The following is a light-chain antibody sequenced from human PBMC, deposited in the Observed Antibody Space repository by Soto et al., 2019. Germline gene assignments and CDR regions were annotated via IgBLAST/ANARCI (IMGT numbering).Light chain of an antibody. J-gene: IGLJ2*01. Sequence: SALTQPPSASGSPGQSVTISCTGTSSDVGAYNYVSWYQQHPGKAPKLMIYEVNKRPSGVPDRFSGSKSGNTASLTVSGLQAEDEADYYCSSYAGSNNLVFGGGTQLTVL. V-gene: IGLV2-8*01. CDR2: EVN. CDR3: SSYAGSNNLV. CDR1: SSDVGAYNY.